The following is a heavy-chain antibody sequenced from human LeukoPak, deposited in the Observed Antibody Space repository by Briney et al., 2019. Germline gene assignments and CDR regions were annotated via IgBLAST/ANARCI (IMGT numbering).Heavy chain of an antibody. J-gene: IGHJ3*02. CDR3: AKGVTGSGYSAPDI. CDR2: LSSDESEK. Sequence: GGSLRLSCAASGFISTSYAMHWVRQAPGKGLEWVAVLSSDESEKFYASSVKGRFTISRDISKNTLYLQMNSLRADDAAKYYCAKGVTGSGYSAPDIWGQGTVVTVS. CDR1: GFISTSYA. D-gene: IGHD3-22*01. V-gene: IGHV3-30*07.